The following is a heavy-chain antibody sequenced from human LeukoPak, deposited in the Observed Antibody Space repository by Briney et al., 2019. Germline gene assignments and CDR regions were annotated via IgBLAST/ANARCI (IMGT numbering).Heavy chain of an antibody. Sequence: PGGSLRLSCAASGFTFSSYGMHWVRQAPGKGLEWVAVISYDGSNKYYADSVKGRFTISRDNSKNTLYLQMNSLRAEDTAVYYCARDLEVYYDSSGVDYWGQGTLVTVSS. CDR1: GFTFSSYG. CDR2: ISYDGSNK. J-gene: IGHJ4*02. CDR3: ARDLEVYYDSSGVDY. D-gene: IGHD3-22*01. V-gene: IGHV3-30*03.